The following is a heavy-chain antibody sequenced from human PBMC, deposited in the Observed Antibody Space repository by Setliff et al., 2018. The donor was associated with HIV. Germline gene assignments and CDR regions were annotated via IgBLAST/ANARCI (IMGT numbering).Heavy chain of an antibody. CDR3: ARDLGGDGYNYHYYYGMDV. Sequence: GGSLRLSCAASGFTFSSYSMNWVRQAPGKGLEWVSSISSSSSYIYYADSVKGRFTISRDNAKNSLYLQMNSLRAEDTAVYYCARDLGGDGYNYHYYYGMDVWGQGTTVTVSS. J-gene: IGHJ6*02. D-gene: IGHD3-16*01. V-gene: IGHV3-21*01. CDR2: ISSSSSYI. CDR1: GFTFSSYS.